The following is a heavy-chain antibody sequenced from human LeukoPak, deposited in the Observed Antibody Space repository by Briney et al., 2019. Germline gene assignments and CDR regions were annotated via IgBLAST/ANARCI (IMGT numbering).Heavy chain of an antibody. J-gene: IGHJ4*02. CDR3: ARRYCSGGSCYPRHFDF. Sequence: SETLSLTCTASGGSISSYYWSWIRQPPGKGLEWIGYIYYSGMTNYNPSLKSRVTMLVDTSKNQFSLNLNSATAADTAVYYCARRYCSGGSCYPRHFDFWGQGTLVTVSS. CDR2: IYYSGMT. CDR1: GGSISSYY. V-gene: IGHV4-59*08. D-gene: IGHD2-15*01.